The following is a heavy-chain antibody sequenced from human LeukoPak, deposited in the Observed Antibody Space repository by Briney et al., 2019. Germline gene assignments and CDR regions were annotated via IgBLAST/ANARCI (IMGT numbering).Heavy chain of an antibody. CDR2: ISGSGGST. Sequence: GGSLRLSCAASGFTFSSYGMSWVRQAPGKGLEWVSAISGSGGSTYYAGSVKGRFTISRDNSKNTLYLQMNSLRAEDTAVYYCAKDAAHYYDSSGYYGAFDIWGQGTMVTVSS. V-gene: IGHV3-23*01. CDR3: AKDAAHYYDSSGYYGAFDI. CDR1: GFTFSSYG. D-gene: IGHD3-22*01. J-gene: IGHJ3*02.